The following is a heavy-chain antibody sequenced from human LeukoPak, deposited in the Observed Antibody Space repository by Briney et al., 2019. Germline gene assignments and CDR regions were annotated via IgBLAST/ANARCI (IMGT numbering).Heavy chain of an antibody. V-gene: IGHV3-21*01. Sequence: GGSLRLSCAASGVTFNTFNMNWVRQAPGKGLEWVSSISSSSSSMYYTGSVKGRFTISRDNAKNSLYLQMNSLRDEDTAVYYCARDYYDRTGYHDAFDIWGQGTMVTVSS. J-gene: IGHJ3*02. CDR3: ARDYYDRTGYHDAFDI. CDR2: ISSSSSSM. D-gene: IGHD3-22*01. CDR1: GVTFNTFN.